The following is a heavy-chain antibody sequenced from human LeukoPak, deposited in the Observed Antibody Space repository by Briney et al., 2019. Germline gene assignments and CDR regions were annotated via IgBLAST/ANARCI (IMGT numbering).Heavy chain of an antibody. D-gene: IGHD3-22*01. CDR3: AKRGVVIRVILVGFHKEAYYFDS. CDR1: GFTFSDYA. V-gene: IGHV3-23*01. CDR2: TNGGGVRP. Sequence: TGGSLRLSCAASGFTFSDYAMSWVRQAPGKGLEWVSGTNGGGVRPQYADSVKGRFTISRDNPKNTLYLQMNSLRAEDTAVYFCAKRGVVIRVILVGFHKEAYYFDSWGQGALVTVSS. J-gene: IGHJ4*02.